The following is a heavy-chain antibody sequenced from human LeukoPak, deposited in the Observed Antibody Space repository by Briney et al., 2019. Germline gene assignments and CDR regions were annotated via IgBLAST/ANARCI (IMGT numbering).Heavy chain of an antibody. CDR1: GGSFSGYY. V-gene: IGHV4-34*01. J-gene: IGHJ4*02. Sequence: KPSETLSLTCAVYGGSFSGYYWSWIRQPPGKGLEWIGEINHSGGTNYNPSLKSRVTISVDTPKNQFSLKLSSVTAAHTAVYYCARGKRGYYYDSSGYYPFGYWGQGTLVTVSS. CDR2: INHSGGT. D-gene: IGHD3-22*01. CDR3: ARGKRGYYYDSSGYYPFGY.